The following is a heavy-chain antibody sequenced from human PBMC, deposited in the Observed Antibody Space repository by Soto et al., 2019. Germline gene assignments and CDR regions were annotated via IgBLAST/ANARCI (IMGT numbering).Heavy chain of an antibody. J-gene: IGHJ5*02. CDR1: GGSISSGDYY. CDR3: ARVPIIAVAGMRFDP. D-gene: IGHD6-19*01. V-gene: IGHV4-30-4*01. CDR2: MFYVGAT. Sequence: ASETLSLTCSVFGGSISSGDYYWSWIRQPPGKGLEWIGYMFYVGATYYNPSLKSRVTISVDTSKNQFSLKLNSVTAADTAVYYCARVPIIAVAGMRFDPWGQGTLVTVSS.